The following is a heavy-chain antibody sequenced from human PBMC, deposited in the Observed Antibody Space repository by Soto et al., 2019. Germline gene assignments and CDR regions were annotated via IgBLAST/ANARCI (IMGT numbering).Heavy chain of an antibody. CDR2: AYYSGST. CDR1: GGSISHYY. V-gene: IGHV4-59*01. CDR3: ARDRSTYGGGGTGEVKENWFDP. J-gene: IGHJ5*02. D-gene: IGHD2-8*01. Sequence: SETLSLTCTVSGGSISHYYWSWIRQSPGKGLEWIGYAYYSGSTDYNPSLKSRVTMSVDTSKNQVSLKLNSVTTADTAVYYCARDRSTYGGGGTGEVKENWFDPWGPGTLVTVSS.